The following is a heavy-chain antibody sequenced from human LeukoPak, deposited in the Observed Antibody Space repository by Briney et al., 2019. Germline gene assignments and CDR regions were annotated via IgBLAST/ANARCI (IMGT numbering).Heavy chain of an antibody. Sequence: SETLSLTCTVSGGSVSSGSYSWTWIRQPPGKGLEWIGYISYSGSTNYNPSLKSRVTISVDTSKNQFSLNLSSVTAADTAVYYCARRGSGGRSFDIWGQGTMVTVSS. V-gene: IGHV4-61*01. CDR1: GGSVSSGSYS. CDR2: ISYSGST. CDR3: ARRGSGGRSFDI. D-gene: IGHD2-15*01. J-gene: IGHJ3*02.